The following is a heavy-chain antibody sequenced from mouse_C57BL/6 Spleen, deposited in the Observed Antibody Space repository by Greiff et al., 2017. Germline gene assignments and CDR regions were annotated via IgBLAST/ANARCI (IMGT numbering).Heavy chain of an antibody. D-gene: IGHD1-1*01. J-gene: IGHJ4*01. CDR1: GYTFTEYT. Sequence: VQLQQSGAELVKPGASVKLSCKASGYTFTEYTIHWVKQRSGQGLEWIGWFYPGSGSIKYNEKFKDKATLTADKSSSTVYMELSRLTSEDSAVYFCARHEGGYYYGSSYENAMDYWGQGTSVTVSS. CDR3: ARHEGGYYYGSSYENAMDY. V-gene: IGHV1-62-2*01. CDR2: FYPGSGSI.